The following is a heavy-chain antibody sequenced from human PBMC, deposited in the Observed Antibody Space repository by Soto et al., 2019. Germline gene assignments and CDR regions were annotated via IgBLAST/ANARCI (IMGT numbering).Heavy chain of an antibody. CDR3: ARDVHPYYYDSRSYYYGMDV. J-gene: IGHJ6*02. Sequence: PSETLSLTCTVSGGSISSYYWSWIRQPPGKGLEWIGYIYYSGSTNYNPSLKSRVTISVDTSKNQFSLKLSSVTAADTAVYYCARDVHPYYYDSRSYYYGMDVWGRGTTVTVSS. CDR2: IYYSGST. V-gene: IGHV4-59*01. D-gene: IGHD3-22*01. CDR1: GGSISSYY.